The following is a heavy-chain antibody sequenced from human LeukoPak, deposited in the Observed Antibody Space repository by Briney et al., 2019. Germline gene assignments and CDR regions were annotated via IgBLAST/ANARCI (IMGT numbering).Heavy chain of an antibody. D-gene: IGHD5-18*01. Sequence: GASVKVSCKASGYTFTSYGISWVRQAPGQGLEWMGWISAYNGNTNYAQKLQGRATMTTDTSTSTAYMELRSLRSDDTAVYYCARGGYSYGSLYYFDYWGQGTLVTVSS. CDR3: ARGGYSYGSLYYFDY. J-gene: IGHJ4*02. V-gene: IGHV1-18*01. CDR2: ISAYNGNT. CDR1: GYTFTSYG.